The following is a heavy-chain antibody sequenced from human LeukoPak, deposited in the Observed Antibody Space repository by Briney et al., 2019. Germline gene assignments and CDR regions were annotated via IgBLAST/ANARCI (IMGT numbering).Heavy chain of an antibody. V-gene: IGHV4-38-2*02. CDR1: GYSISSGYY. CDR2: IYHSGST. D-gene: IGHD3-10*01. J-gene: IGHJ4*02. Sequence: SETLSLTCTVSGYSISSGYYWGWIRQPPGKGLEGIGSIYHSGSTYYNPSLKRRVTISVDTSKNQFSLKLSSVTAADTAVYYCARDLVLYYYGSGSYCLFDYWGQGTLVTVSS. CDR3: ARDLVLYYYGSGSYCLFDY.